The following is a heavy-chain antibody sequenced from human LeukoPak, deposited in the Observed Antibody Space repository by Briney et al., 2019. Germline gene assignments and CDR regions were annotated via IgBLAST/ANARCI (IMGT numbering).Heavy chain of an antibody. Sequence: PGGPLRLSCAASGFTFDDYGMSWVRQAPGKGLEWVSVIYSGGSTHYADSVKGRFTISRDNSNNTLYLQMNSLRAEDTAVYYCARKSGYSNYNYFDYWGQGTLVTVSS. CDR3: ARKSGYSNYNYFDY. J-gene: IGHJ4*02. V-gene: IGHV3-53*01. CDR1: GFTFDDYG. CDR2: IYSGGST. D-gene: IGHD4-11*01.